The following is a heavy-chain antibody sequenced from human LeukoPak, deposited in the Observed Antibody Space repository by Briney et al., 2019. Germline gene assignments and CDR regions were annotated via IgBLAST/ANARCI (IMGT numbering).Heavy chain of an antibody. J-gene: IGHJ6*03. CDR3: ARGWVSIFGVVHRPYYYYYMDV. CDR1: GYTFTSYD. CDR2: MNPNSGNT. V-gene: IGHV1-8*03. D-gene: IGHD3-3*01. Sequence: ASVKVSCKASGYTFTSYDINWVRQATGQGLGWMGWMNPNSGNTGYAQKFQGRVTITRNTSISTAYLELSSLRSEDTAVYYCARGWVSIFGVVHRPYYYYYMDVWGKGTTVTVSS.